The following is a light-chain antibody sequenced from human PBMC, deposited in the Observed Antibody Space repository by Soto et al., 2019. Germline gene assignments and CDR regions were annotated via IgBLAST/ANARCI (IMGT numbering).Light chain of an antibody. CDR3: SSYAGINNLGV. V-gene: IGLV2-8*01. J-gene: IGLJ1*01. CDR2: EVN. Sequence: QSALTQPPSASGSPGQSVTISCTGTSSDVGGYKYVSWYQQHPGKAPTLMIFEVNKRPSGVPDRCSGSKSGNTASLTVSGLQAEDEADYYCSSYAGINNLGVFGTGTKLTVL. CDR1: SSDVGGYKY.